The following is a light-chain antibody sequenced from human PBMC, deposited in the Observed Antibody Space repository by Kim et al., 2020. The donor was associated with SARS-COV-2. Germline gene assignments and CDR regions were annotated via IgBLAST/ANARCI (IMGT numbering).Light chain of an antibody. CDR2: QDN. Sequence: KYVCWYQQKPGQSPVLVIYQDNTWPSGIPGRFSGSNSGNTATLTISGTQALDEAVYYCQAWDRRTSTWVFGGGTQLTVL. J-gene: IGLJ3*02. CDR3: QAWDRRTSTWV. CDR1: KY. V-gene: IGLV3-1*01.